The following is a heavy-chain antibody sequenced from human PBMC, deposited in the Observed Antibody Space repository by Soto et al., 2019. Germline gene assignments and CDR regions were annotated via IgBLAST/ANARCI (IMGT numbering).Heavy chain of an antibody. CDR3: TVVKRWDQYSTFGYWYAA. V-gene: IGHV3-15*01. D-gene: IGHD3-16*01. CDR1: GFTFSHAW. Sequence: PGGSLRLSCAASGFTFSHAWMSWVRQAPGKGLEWVGRIKSRADGGTKDYGAPVRGSFTISRDDSENMLHLQMHSLETEDTAVYYCTVVKRWDQYSTFGYWYAAWGPLTLVTVSS. J-gene: IGHJ5*02. CDR2: IKSRADGGTK.